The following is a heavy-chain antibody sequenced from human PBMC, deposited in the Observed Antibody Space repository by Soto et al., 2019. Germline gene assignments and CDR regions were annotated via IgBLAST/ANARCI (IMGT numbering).Heavy chain of an antibody. CDR3: ARTSEYYDYVWGSYRERYYFDY. CDR1: GGSISSSNL. J-gene: IGHJ4*02. Sequence: QVQLQESGPGLVKPSGTLSLTCAVSGGSISSSNLWSWVRQPPGKGLEWVGEIYHSGSTNYNPSLKSRVTISVDKSKNQFSLKLSSVTAADTAVYYCARTSEYYDYVWGSYRERYYFDYWGQGTLVTVSS. CDR2: IYHSGST. V-gene: IGHV4-4*02. D-gene: IGHD3-16*02.